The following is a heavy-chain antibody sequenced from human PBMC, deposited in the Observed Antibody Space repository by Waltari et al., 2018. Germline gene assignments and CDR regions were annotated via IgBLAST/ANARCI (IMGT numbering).Heavy chain of an antibody. CDR2: IDHGGST. CDR3: ARHFFTMTADYFDS. J-gene: IGHJ4*02. V-gene: IGHV4-34*02. CDR1: GGSFRGYY. D-gene: IGHD2-21*02. Sequence: QVELQQWGARFLKPSEPLSLTCAVSGGSFRGYYWTWIRQPPGKGLEWIGDIDHGGSTNSKPSLWSRVTMSLDTSRGQFSLKLASVTAADMAIYYCARHFFTMTADYFDSWGQGTPVSVSS.